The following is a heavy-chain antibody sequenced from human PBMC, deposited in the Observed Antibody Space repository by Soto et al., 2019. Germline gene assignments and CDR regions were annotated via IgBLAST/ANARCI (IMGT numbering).Heavy chain of an antibody. CDR1: GGTFSRYS. V-gene: IGHV1-69*08. CDR2: IIPIFGIP. Sequence: QVQLVQSGAEVKKPGSSVKVSCKASGGTFSRYSITWVRQAPGHGLEWIGRIIPIFGIPTYAQKFQGRVTFTADESTSTAYMELSSLRSDDTAVYYCAREXXXXXXXXXXXXXXXXDVXXQGTTVTVSS. CDR3: AREXXXXXXXXXXXXXXXXDV. J-gene: IGHJ6*02.